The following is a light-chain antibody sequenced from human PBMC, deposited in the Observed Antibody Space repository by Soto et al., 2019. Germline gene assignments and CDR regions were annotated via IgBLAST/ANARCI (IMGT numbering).Light chain of an antibody. Sequence: AIQLTQSPSSLSASVGDRVTITCRASQDISSXLXWYQQKPGTGPKLLIYDASSLESGVPSRFSGSGSGADFTLTISSLQPEDFATYYCLHFKSYPFTFGPGTKVDIK. V-gene: IGKV1-13*02. CDR3: LHFKSYPFT. CDR1: QDISSX. CDR2: DAS. J-gene: IGKJ3*01.